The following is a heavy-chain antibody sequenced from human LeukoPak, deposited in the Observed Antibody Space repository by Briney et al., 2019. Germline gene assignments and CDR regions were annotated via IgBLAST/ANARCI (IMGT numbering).Heavy chain of an antibody. CDR2: IIPILGIA. CDR1: GGTFSSYT. Sequence: GASVKVSCKASGGTFSSYTISWVRQAPGQGLEWMGTIIPILGIANYAQKFQGRVTITADKSTSTAYMKLSSLRSEDTAVYYCARDLAATDAFDIWGQGTMVTVSS. J-gene: IGHJ3*02. V-gene: IGHV1-69*04. D-gene: IGHD2-15*01. CDR3: ARDLAATDAFDI.